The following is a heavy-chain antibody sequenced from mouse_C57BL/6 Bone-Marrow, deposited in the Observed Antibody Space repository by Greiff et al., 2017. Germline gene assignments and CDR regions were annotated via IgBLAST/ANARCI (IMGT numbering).Heavy chain of an antibody. CDR3: ARHAFDGYYAMDY. V-gene: IGHV5-12*01. CDR1: GFTFSDYY. Sequence: EVQLVESGGGLVQPGGSLKLSCAASGFTFSDYYMYWVRQTPEKRLEWVAYISNGGGSTYYPDTVKGRFTISRDNAKNTLYLQMSRLKSEDTAMYYCARHAFDGYYAMDYWGQGTSVTVSS. J-gene: IGHJ4*01. CDR2: ISNGGGST. D-gene: IGHD2-3*01.